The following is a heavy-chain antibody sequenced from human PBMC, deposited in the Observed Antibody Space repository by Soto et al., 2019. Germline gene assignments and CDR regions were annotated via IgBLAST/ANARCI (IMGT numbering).Heavy chain of an antibody. D-gene: IGHD1-26*01. CDR1: GFTFSNYE. J-gene: IGHJ4*02. CDR3: ARGGDSGSYATH. Sequence: EVQLVESGGGLVQPGGSLRLSCAASGFTFSNYEMTWVRQAPGKGLEWVSYIRSIDAATFYADPVKGRFTISRDNAKNSVYLQMNSLRVEDTAVYYCARGGDSGSYATHWGQGTLVAVS. CDR2: IRSIDAAT. V-gene: IGHV3-48*03.